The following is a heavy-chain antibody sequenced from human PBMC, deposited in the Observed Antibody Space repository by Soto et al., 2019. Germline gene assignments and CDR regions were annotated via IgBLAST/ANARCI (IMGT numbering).Heavy chain of an antibody. Sequence: QGLEWMGWINPNSGSTNYAQKFQGWVTMTRDTSISTAYMELSRLRSDDTAVYYCAREFYGSGRPFRTRSYYFGYSAQRTLVSVYS. CDR3: AREFYGSGRPFRTRSYYFGY. CDR2: INPNSGST. V-gene: IGHV1-2*04. D-gene: IGHD3-10*01. J-gene: IGHJ4*02.